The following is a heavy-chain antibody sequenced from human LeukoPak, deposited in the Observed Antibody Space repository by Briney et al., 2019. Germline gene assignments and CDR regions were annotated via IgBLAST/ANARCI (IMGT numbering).Heavy chain of an antibody. CDR2: IRGKADNYAT. Sequence: GGSLRLSCAASGFTFSGSPILWVRQASGKGLEWVGRIRGKADNYATAYAASVQGRCTIPRDNSKNTLYLQMNSLRAEDTAVYYCARDSLRITIFGVVKYGMDVWGQGTTVTVSS. CDR1: GFTFSGSP. V-gene: IGHV3-73*01. CDR3: ARDSLRITIFGVVKYGMDV. J-gene: IGHJ6*02. D-gene: IGHD3-3*01.